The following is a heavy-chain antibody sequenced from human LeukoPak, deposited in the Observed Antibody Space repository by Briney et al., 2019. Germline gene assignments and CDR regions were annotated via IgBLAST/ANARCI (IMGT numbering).Heavy chain of an antibody. CDR3: ARGYYDNRGYYFPFDY. J-gene: IGHJ4*02. CDR2: ITSSGGSTI. Sequence: PGGSLRLSCAASRFTFKNYEMNWIRQTPGKGLEWVSYITSSGGSTIYHADSVKGRFTISRDNAKNSLYLQMNSLRAEDTAVYYCARGYYDNRGYYFPFDYWGQGTLVTVSS. CDR1: RFTFKNYE. D-gene: IGHD3-22*01. V-gene: IGHV3-48*03.